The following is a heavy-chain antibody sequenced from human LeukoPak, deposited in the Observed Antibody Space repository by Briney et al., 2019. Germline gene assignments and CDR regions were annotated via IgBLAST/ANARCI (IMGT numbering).Heavy chain of an antibody. Sequence: SETLSLTCTVSGGSISSGDYYWSWIRQPPGKGLEWIGYIYYSGSTYYNPSLKSRVTISVDTSKNQFSLKLSSVTAADTAVYYCARVIVGNNYDVLTACYIPLHFDYCGQGTLVTVSS. CDR3: ARVIVGNNYDVLTACYIPLHFDY. CDR1: GGSISSGDYY. D-gene: IGHD3-9*01. V-gene: IGHV4-30-4*01. J-gene: IGHJ4*02. CDR2: IYYSGST.